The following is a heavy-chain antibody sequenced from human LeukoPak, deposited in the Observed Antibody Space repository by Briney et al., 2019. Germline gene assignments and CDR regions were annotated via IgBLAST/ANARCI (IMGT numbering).Heavy chain of an antibody. V-gene: IGHV1-18*01. CDR3: ARARGVVLSFDY. CDR1: GYTFTSYA. D-gene: IGHD3-10*01. CDR2: IIPIFGTA. J-gene: IGHJ4*02. Sequence: GASVKVSCKASGYTFTSYAISWVRQAPGQGLEWMGGIIPIFGTANYAQKLQGRVTMTTDTSTSTAYMELRSLRSDDTAVYYCARARGVVLSFDYWGQGTLVTVSS.